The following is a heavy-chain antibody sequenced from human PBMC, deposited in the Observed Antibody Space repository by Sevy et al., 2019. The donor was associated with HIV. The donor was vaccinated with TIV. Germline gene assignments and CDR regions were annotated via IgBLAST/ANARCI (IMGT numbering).Heavy chain of an antibody. CDR1: GFSFSTSA. CDR3: AKPAAAWESLEC. Sequence: GGSLRLSCVASGFSFSTSALNWVRQAPGEGLEWVSGITVNGDTYYADSVKGRFTISRDNSRDTLFLQMNSLRAEDTALYYCAKPAAAWESLECWGQGALVTVSS. D-gene: IGHD1-26*01. V-gene: IGHV3-23*01. CDR2: ITVNGDT. J-gene: IGHJ4*02.